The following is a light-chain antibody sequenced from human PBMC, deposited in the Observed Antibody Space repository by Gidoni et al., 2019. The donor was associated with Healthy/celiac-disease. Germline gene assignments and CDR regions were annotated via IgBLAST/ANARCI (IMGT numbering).Light chain of an antibody. V-gene: IGKV1-33*01. CDR2: DAS. Sequence: DIQLTQSPSSMSASVGDRVTITCQASQDINNYLNWYQQKPGKAPKLLIYDASNLETGVPSRFSGSGSGTDFTFTISSLQPEDIATYYCQQYDNPPPYTFGQGTKLEIK. J-gene: IGKJ2*01. CDR3: QQYDNPPPYT. CDR1: QDINNY.